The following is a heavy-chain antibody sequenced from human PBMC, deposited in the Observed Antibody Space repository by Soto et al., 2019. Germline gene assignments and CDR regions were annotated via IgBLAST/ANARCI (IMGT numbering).Heavy chain of an antibody. J-gene: IGHJ4*02. D-gene: IGHD3-3*01. CDR3: ARSSGVPTPDFDY. CDR1: GFAFNIYA. V-gene: IGHV3-30-3*01. CDR2: ISHDGTNR. Sequence: GGSLRLSCAASGFAFNIYAIHWVRQAPGKGLEWVAVISHDGTNRYYTDSVRGRFTISRDNSKNTVYLEMDSLRADDTAVYYCARSSGVPTPDFDYWGPGTLVTVSS.